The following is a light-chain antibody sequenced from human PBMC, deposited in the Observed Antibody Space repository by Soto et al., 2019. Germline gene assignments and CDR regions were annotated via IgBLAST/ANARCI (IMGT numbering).Light chain of an antibody. CDR2: WAS. V-gene: IGKV4-1*01. Sequence: DIVMTQSPDSLAVSLGERATINCKSSQSVLYSSNNKNYLAWYQQKPGPPPQLLIDWASTRESGVPDRFSGSGSGTDFTLTISSLQAEDVAVYYCQQYYSTPLTFGGGTKVEIK. CDR3: QQYYSTPLT. CDR1: QSVLYSSNNKNY. J-gene: IGKJ4*01.